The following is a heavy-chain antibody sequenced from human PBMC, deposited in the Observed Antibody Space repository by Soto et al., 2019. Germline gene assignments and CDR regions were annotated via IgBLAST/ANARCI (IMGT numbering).Heavy chain of an antibody. Sequence: SETLSLPWTVSGGSISSDYWSWIRQPPGKGLEWIGYIYYSGSTNYNPSLKSRVTISVDTSKNQFSLKLSSVTAADTAVYYCARDQNYYGSGSYRPYNWFDPWGQGTLVTVSS. V-gene: IGHV4-59*01. CDR1: GGSISSDY. CDR2: IYYSGST. CDR3: ARDQNYYGSGSYRPYNWFDP. J-gene: IGHJ5*02. D-gene: IGHD3-10*01.